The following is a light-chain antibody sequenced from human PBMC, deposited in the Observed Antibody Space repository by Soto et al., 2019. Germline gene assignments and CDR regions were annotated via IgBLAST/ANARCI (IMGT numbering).Light chain of an antibody. Sequence: DIQMTQSPSTLSASVGDRVIITCRASQSISRWLAWYQQKPGKAPKLLIYDASSLQSGAPSRFSGSGSGTEFPLTNSSLQPDDFGTYYCKQYNSYSPRTFGQGTKVEIK. CDR2: DAS. CDR1: QSISRW. J-gene: IGKJ1*01. V-gene: IGKV1-5*01. CDR3: KQYNSYSPRT.